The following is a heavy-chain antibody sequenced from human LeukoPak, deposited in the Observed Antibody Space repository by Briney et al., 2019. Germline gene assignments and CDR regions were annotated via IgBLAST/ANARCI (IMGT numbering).Heavy chain of an antibody. D-gene: IGHD2-15*01. CDR2: ISWNSGSI. J-gene: IGHJ4*02. V-gene: IGHV3-9*01. Sequence: GRSLRLSCAASGFTFDDYAMHWVRQAPGKGLEWVSGISWNSGSIGYADSVKGRFTISRDNAKNSLYLQMNSLRAEDTALYYCAKDLGYCSGGSCDWGQGTLVTVSS. CDR3: AKDLGYCSGGSCD. CDR1: GFTFDDYA.